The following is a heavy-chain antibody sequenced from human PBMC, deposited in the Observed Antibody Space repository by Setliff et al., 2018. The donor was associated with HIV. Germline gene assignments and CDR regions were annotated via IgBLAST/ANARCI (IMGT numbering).Heavy chain of an antibody. D-gene: IGHD3-9*01. CDR1: GGSISSTSYY. Sequence: NPSETLSLTCTVSGGSISSTSYYRGWIRQPPGTGLEWIGSISSSGNTYYNPSLKSRVTTSVDTPKNQFSLKLNSVTAADTAVYYCAKTIGRYFDIFDNWGQGTLVTVSS. CDR3: AKTIGRYFDIFDN. J-gene: IGHJ4*02. V-gene: IGHV4-39*01. CDR2: ISSSGNT.